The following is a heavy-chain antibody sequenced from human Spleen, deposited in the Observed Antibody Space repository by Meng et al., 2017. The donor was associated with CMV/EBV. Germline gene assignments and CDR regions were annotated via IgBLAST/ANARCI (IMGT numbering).Heavy chain of an antibody. V-gene: IGHV4-31*03. CDR2: IYYSGST. Sequence: SETLSLTCTVSGGSINSGIFYWTWIRHHPGKGLEWIGYIYYSGSTYYNPSLKSRVTILVDTSKNQFSLKLDSVTAADTAVYYCARFRVGVGYNRYYFDYWGQGTLVTVSS. D-gene: IGHD5-24*01. J-gene: IGHJ4*02. CDR1: GGSINSGIFY. CDR3: ARFRVGVGYNRYYFDY.